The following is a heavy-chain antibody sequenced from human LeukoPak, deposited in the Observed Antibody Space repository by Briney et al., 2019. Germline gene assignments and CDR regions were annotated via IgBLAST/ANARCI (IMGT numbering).Heavy chain of an antibody. CDR3: AKDAAGPEY. V-gene: IGHV3-23*01. CDR1: GLTFSSYS. J-gene: IGHJ4*02. Sequence: GGSLRLSCVVYGLTFSSYSMSWVRQAPGKGLDWVSGISASGGDTWYPDSVKGRFTISRDNSKNTLFLQMSSLRVEDTAMYYCAKDAAGPEYWGQGTLVTVSS. CDR2: ISASGGDT. D-gene: IGHD6-13*01.